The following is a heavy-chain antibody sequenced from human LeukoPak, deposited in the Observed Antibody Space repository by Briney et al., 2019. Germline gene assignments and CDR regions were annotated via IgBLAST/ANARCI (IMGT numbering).Heavy chain of an antibody. CDR1: GYTFTGYY. CDR3: ARERQSITMVRGVIGY. Sequence: ASVKVSCKASGYTFTGYYMHWVRQAPGQGLEWMGWINPNSGGTNYAQKFQGRVTMTRDTSISTAYMELSRLRSDDTAVYYCARERQSITMVRGVIGYWGHGTLVTVSS. CDR2: INPNSGGT. V-gene: IGHV1-2*02. D-gene: IGHD3-10*01. J-gene: IGHJ4*01.